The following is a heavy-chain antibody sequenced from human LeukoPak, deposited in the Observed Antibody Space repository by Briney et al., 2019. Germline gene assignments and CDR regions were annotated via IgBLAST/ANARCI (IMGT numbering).Heavy chain of an antibody. D-gene: IGHD6-13*01. V-gene: IGHV3-66*01. Sequence: GGSLRLSCAASGFTVSSNFMSWVRQAPGKGLDWVSVIYSGGSTYYADSVKGRFTISRDNSKNTLYLQMNSLRAEDTAVYYCARVVEQQLDYWGQGTLVTVSS. CDR3: ARVVEQQLDY. J-gene: IGHJ4*02. CDR2: IYSGGST. CDR1: GFTVSSNF.